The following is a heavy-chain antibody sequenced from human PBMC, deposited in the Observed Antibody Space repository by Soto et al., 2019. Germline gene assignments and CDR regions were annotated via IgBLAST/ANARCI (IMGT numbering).Heavy chain of an antibody. CDR1: GGTINSGDYF. D-gene: IGHD6-19*01. V-gene: IGHV4-30-4*02. J-gene: IGHJ4*02. CDR2: IFYTGST. Sequence: PSETLSLTCSVSGGTINSGDYFWSWIRQPPGKGLEWIGSIFYTGSTYYSPSLRSRVSISVDTSKNEFSLRLSSVTAADTAVYFCARSVAVPGAHIDYWGQGTQVTVSS. CDR3: ARSVAVPGAHIDY.